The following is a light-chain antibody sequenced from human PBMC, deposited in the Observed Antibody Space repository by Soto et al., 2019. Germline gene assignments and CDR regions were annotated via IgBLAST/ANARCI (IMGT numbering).Light chain of an antibody. J-gene: IGKJ5*01. CDR1: QSVLSSSNNKNY. CDR2: WAS. CDR3: QQYHSDPIT. V-gene: IGKV4-1*01. Sequence: DFVMTQSPDSLAVSLGERATINCKSSQSVLSSSNNKNYLAWFQQKPGQPPKLLIYWASARKPGVPDRFIGSGSGTDFTLTITSLQAEDVAVYYCQQYHSDPITVGQGTRLESK.